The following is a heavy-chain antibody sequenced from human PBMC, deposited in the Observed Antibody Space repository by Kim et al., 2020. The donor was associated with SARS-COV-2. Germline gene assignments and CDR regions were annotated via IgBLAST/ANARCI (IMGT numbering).Heavy chain of an antibody. J-gene: IGHJ3*01. CDR3: ARRGGSDAFDV. CDR2: T. V-gene: IGHV3-73*01. Sequence: TAYAASVEGRYTVSRDDSETTAYLHMKSLKAEDTAVYYCARRGGSDAFDVWGRGTMVIVSA. D-gene: IGHD3-16*01.